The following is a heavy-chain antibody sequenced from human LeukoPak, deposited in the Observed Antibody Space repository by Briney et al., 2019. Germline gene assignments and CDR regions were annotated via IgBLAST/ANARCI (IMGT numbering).Heavy chain of an antibody. CDR1: GGSFSSYA. CDR3: ARILSFKYYYDSSH. V-gene: IGHV1-69*06. CDR2: IIPIFDTA. Sequence: AASVKVSCKASGGSFSSYAINWVRQAPGQGLEWMGGIIPIFDTANYAQKFHGRVTITADRSTNTAYMELSSLRSEDTAVYYCARILSFKYYYDSSHWGQGTLVTVSS. D-gene: IGHD3-22*01. J-gene: IGHJ4*02.